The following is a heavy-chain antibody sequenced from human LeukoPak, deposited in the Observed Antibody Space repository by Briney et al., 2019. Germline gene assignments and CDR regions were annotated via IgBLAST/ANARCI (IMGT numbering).Heavy chain of an antibody. D-gene: IGHD6-6*01. V-gene: IGHV3-7*04. CDR2: IKQDGSEK. CDR3: ARGLRGYSSSRDY. Sequence: GGSLRLSCAASGFTFSSYGMHWVRQAPGKGLEWVANIKQDGSEKYYVDSVKGRSTISRDNAKNSLYLQMNSLRAEDTAVYYCARGLRGYSSSRDYWGQGTLVTVSS. J-gene: IGHJ4*02. CDR1: GFTFSSYG.